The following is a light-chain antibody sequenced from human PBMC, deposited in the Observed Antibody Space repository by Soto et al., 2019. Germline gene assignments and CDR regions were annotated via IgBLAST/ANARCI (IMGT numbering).Light chain of an antibody. CDR3: QEYNNWHPIT. CDR2: DAS. CDR1: QTVRNNY. J-gene: IGKJ4*01. Sequence: EFVFTQSLGTLSLSPGERATLSCRASQTVRNNYLAWYQQKPGQAPRLLIYDASSRATGIPDRFSGGGSGTEFTLTITSLQSEDFAVYYCQEYNNWHPITFGGGTKVDI. V-gene: IGKV3D-20*02.